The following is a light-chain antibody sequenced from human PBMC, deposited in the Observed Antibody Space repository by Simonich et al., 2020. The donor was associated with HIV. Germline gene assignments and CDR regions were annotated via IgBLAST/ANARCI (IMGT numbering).Light chain of an antibody. CDR1: QSISNY. CDR3: QQANSFPFT. CDR2: AAS. Sequence: DIQMTQSPSSLSASVGDRVTITCRTSQSISNYLNWYQQKPGKAPKLLINAASNLQSGVPSRFSGSGSGTDFTLTISSLQPEDFATYYCQQANSFPFTFGPGTKVDIK. V-gene: IGKV1-39*01. J-gene: IGKJ3*01.